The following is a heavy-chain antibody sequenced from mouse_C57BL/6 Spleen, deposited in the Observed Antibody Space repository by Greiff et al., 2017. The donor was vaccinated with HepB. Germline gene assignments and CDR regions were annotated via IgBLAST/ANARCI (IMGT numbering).Heavy chain of an antibody. CDR2: IRSKSNNYAT. CDR1: GFSFNTYA. D-gene: IGHD2-3*01. CDR3: VRPNDGYSWFAY. J-gene: IGHJ3*01. Sequence: EVQLVESGGGLVQPKGSLKLSCAASGFSFNTYAMNWVRQAPGKGLEWVARIRSKSNNYATYYADSVKDRFTISRDDSESMLYLQMNNLKTEDTAMYYCVRPNDGYSWFAYWGQGTLVTVSA. V-gene: IGHV10-1*01.